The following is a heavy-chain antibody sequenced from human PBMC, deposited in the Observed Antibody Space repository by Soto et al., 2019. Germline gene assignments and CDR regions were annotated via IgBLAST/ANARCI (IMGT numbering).Heavy chain of an antibody. CDR3: ARGYSYGSYWYFDL. D-gene: IGHD5-18*01. Sequence: GASVKVSCKASGYTFTNYGITWVRQAPGQGLEWMGWISVYNGNTNYAQKLQGRVTMTTDISTSTAYMELWGLRSDDTAVYYCARGYSYGSYWYFDLWGRGTLVTVSS. J-gene: IGHJ2*01. CDR1: GYTFTNYG. V-gene: IGHV1-18*04. CDR2: ISVYNGNT.